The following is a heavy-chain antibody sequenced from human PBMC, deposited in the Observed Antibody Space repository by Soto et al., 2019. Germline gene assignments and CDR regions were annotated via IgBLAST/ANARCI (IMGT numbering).Heavy chain of an antibody. V-gene: IGHV3-53*01. Sequence: GGSLRLSCAASGLTVSGKKYVAWVRQAPGKGLEWVSALYDVDGSFYADSVKGRFTTSSDSSKTTVYLQMNGLRPDDTAVYYCATWHEREHAYDVWGHGTTVTVSS. D-gene: IGHD1-1*01. J-gene: IGHJ3*01. CDR2: LYDVDGS. CDR3: ATWHEREHAYDV. CDR1: GLTVSGKKY.